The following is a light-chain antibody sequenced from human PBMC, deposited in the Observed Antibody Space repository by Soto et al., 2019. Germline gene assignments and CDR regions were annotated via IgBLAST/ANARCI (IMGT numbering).Light chain of an antibody. J-gene: IGKJ5*01. CDR1: QSVSSY. CDR2: DAS. V-gene: IGKV3-11*01. Sequence: EIVLTQSPATLSLSPGERATLSCRASQSVSSYLAWYQQKPGQAPRLLIYDASNRATGIPARFSGSGSGTDFTLTISSLEPEDFAVYYGQQRSNWPITFGHGTRLEIK. CDR3: QQRSNWPIT.